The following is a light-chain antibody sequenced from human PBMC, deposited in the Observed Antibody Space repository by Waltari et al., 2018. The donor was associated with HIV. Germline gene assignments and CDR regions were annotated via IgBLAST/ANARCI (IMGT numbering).Light chain of an antibody. CDR3: QKYNSVPIT. Sequence: DIEMTQSPSSLSASVGDRVTITCRASQGIRSHLAWYQQKPGTAPKLLFYEASTLQSGVSSRFSGSGSGTDFTLTINSLQSDDVATYFCQKYNSVPITFGQGTRLDI. V-gene: IGKV1-27*01. J-gene: IGKJ5*01. CDR1: QGIRSH. CDR2: EAS.